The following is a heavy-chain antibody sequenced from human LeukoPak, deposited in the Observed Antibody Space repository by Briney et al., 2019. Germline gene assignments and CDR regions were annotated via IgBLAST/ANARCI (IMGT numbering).Heavy chain of an antibody. D-gene: IGHD1-14*01. CDR2: VHYSGST. V-gene: IGHV4-59*01. J-gene: IGHJ4*02. CDR1: GVSIFSYY. Sequence: PSETPSLTCSVSGVSIFSYYWNWIRQPPGKGLEWIGYVHYSGSTNYNPSLKSRVTISVDTSKSQFSLKLSSVTAADTAVYYCARDLTRGGYFDYWGQGTLVTVSS. CDR3: ARDLTRGGYFDY.